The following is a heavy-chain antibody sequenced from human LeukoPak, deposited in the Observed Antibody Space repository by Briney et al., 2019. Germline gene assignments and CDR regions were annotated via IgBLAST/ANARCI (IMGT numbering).Heavy chain of an antibody. CDR2: IYYSENT. J-gene: IGHJ4*02. D-gene: IGHD5/OR15-5a*01. CDR3: ARGIVSTIWGYFDY. CDR1: GGSISSDY. V-gene: IGHV4-59*01. Sequence: SETLSLTCTVSGGSISSDYWSWIRQPPAKGLEWIGYIYYSENTNTNPSLKTRVTISLDTSKNQYSLKLSSVTAADTAVYCCARGIVSTIWGYFDYWGQGTLVTVSS.